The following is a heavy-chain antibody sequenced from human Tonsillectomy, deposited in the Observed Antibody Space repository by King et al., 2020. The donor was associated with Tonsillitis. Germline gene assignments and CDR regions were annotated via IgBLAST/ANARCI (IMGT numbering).Heavy chain of an antibody. CDR1: GGSISSSSYY. J-gene: IGHJ4*02. CDR3: ARPSGSSGWYYFDY. CDR2: IYYSGST. Sequence: QLQESGPGLVKPSETLSLTCTVSGGSISSSSYYWGWIRQPPGKGLEWIGSIYYSGSTYYNPSLKSRVTISVDTSKNQFSLKLSSVTAADTAVYYCARPSGSSGWYYFDYWGQGTLVTVSS. V-gene: IGHV4-39*01. D-gene: IGHD6-19*01.